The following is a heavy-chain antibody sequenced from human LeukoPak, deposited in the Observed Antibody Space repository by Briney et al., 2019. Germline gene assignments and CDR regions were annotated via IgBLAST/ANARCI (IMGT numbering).Heavy chain of an antibody. Sequence: GASVKVSCKASGYTFTSYGIGWVRQPHGQGLEWMGWISAYNGNTNYAQKLQGRVTMTTATYTSTAYMELRSLRSDDPAVYYCARVYDYGGNGGNYWGQGTLVTVSS. CDR3: ARVYDYGGNGGNY. CDR2: ISAYNGNT. V-gene: IGHV1-18*01. D-gene: IGHD4-23*01. J-gene: IGHJ4*02. CDR1: GYTFTSYG.